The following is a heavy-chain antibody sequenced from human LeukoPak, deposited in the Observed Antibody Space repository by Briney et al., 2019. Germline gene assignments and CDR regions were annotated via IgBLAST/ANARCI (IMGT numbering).Heavy chain of an antibody. D-gene: IGHD1-7*01. CDR1: GFTFSSYS. CDR2: ISSSSSYI. Sequence: GGSLRLSCAASGFTFSSYSMNWVRQAPGKGLEWVSSISSSSSYIYYADSVKGRFTISRDNAKNSLYLQMNSLRAEVTAVYYCARDQELLAFDIWGQGTMVTVSS. CDR3: ARDQELLAFDI. V-gene: IGHV3-21*01. J-gene: IGHJ3*02.